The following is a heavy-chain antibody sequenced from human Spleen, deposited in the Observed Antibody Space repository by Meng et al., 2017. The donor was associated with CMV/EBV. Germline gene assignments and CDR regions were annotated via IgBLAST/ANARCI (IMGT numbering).Heavy chain of an antibody. CDR3: AKDISVFGNSREGIGLDV. D-gene: IGHD6-13*01. Sequence: GESLKISCVTSGFTFADYTMYWVRQGPGKGLEWVSLISWDGRSTYYAESVKGRFAISRDNRKNSLYMQMNSLTTEDTALYYCAKDISVFGNSREGIGLDVWGQGTTVTVSS. CDR1: GFTFADYT. J-gene: IGHJ6*02. CDR2: ISWDGRST. V-gene: IGHV3-43*01.